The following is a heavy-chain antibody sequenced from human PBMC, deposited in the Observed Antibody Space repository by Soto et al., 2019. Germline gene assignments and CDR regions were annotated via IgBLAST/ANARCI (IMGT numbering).Heavy chain of an antibody. CDR2: IIPIFGTA. CDR1: GGTFSSYA. D-gene: IGHD3-22*01. J-gene: IGHJ4*02. Sequence: QVQLVQSGAEVKKPGSSVKVSCKASGGTFSSYAISWVRQAPGQGLEWMGGIIPIFGTANYAQKFQGRVTITADESTSIAYMELSSLRSEDTAVYYCARGAAYYYDSSGYYPPFDYWGQGTLVTVSS. CDR3: ARGAAYYYDSSGYYPPFDY. V-gene: IGHV1-69*01.